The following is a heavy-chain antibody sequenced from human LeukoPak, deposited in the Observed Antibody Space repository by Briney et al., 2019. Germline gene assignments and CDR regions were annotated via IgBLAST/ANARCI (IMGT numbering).Heavy chain of an antibody. D-gene: IGHD3-16*01. CDR2: ISSSSSYI. V-gene: IGHV3-21*01. Sequence: PGGSLRLSCAASGFTFTSYSMNWVRQAPGKGLEGVSSISSSSSYIYYADSVKGRFTISRDNAKNSLYLQMNSLRAEDTAVYYCARDMITFRYYYGMDVWGKGTTVTVSS. CDR3: ARDMITFRYYYGMDV. J-gene: IGHJ6*04. CDR1: GFTFTSYS.